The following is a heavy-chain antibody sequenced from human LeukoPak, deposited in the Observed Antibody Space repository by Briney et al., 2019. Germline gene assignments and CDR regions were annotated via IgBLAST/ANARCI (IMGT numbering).Heavy chain of an antibody. Sequence: PGGSLRLSCAASGFTVSSNYMSWVRQAPGKGLEWVSVIYSGGSTYYADSVKGRFTISRDNSKNTLYLQMNSLRAEDTAVYYCARARSMVRGVIIYYYGMDVWGQGTTVTVSS. D-gene: IGHD3-10*01. CDR1: GFTVSSNY. CDR2: IYSGGST. V-gene: IGHV3-66*01. CDR3: ARARSMVRGVIIYYYGMDV. J-gene: IGHJ6*02.